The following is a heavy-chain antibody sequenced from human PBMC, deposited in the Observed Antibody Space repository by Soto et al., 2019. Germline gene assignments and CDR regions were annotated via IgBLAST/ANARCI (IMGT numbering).Heavy chain of an antibody. Sequence: GASVKVSCKASGYTFTSYGISWVRQAPGQGLEWMGWISAYNGNTNYAQKLQGRVTMTTDTSTSTAYMELRSLRSDDTAVYYCARDRGFVYDILTGYYMGGIDYWRQGTLDTVSS. CDR1: GYTFTSYG. CDR3: ARDRGFVYDILTGYYMGGIDY. J-gene: IGHJ4*02. D-gene: IGHD3-9*01. V-gene: IGHV1-18*01. CDR2: ISAYNGNT.